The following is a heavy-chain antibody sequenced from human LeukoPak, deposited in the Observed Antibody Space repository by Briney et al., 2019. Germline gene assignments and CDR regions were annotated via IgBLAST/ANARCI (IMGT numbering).Heavy chain of an antibody. D-gene: IGHD3-10*01. CDR2: INHSGST. CDR1: GGSFSGYY. CDR3: ARCRYYYGSGSYAPHLDY. Sequence: SETLSLTCAVYGGSFSGYYWSWIRQPPGKGLEWIGEINHSGSTNYNPSLKSRVTISVDTSKNQFSPKLSSVTAADTAVYYCARCRYYYGSGSYAPHLDYWGQGTLVTVSS. V-gene: IGHV4-34*01. J-gene: IGHJ4*02.